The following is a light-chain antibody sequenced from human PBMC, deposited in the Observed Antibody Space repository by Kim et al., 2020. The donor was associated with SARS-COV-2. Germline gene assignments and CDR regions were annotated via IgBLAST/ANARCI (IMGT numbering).Light chain of an antibody. CDR3: QQRSNWPLT. CDR2: DAS. CDR1: QRVSTY. V-gene: IGKV3-11*01. Sequence: SLTPGGRAPLPCRASQRVSTYLAWYQQKVGQAPRLLISDASNRATGIPARFSGSGSGTDFSLTISNLEPEDFAVYYCQQRSNWPLTFGGGTKVEI. J-gene: IGKJ4*01.